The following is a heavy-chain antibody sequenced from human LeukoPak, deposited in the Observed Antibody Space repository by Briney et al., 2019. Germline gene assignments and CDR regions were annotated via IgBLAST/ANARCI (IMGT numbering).Heavy chain of an antibody. Sequence: AGGSLRLSCAASGFTFSDHYMDWVRQAPGKGLEWVGRTRNKANSYTTEYAASVKGRFTISRDYSKNSLYLQMNSLKTEDTAVYYCARASMRGSLSYFDYSGQGTLVTVSS. CDR2: TRNKANSYTT. J-gene: IGHJ4*02. V-gene: IGHV3-72*01. CDR3: ARASMRGSLSYFDY. D-gene: IGHD1-26*01. CDR1: GFTFSDHY.